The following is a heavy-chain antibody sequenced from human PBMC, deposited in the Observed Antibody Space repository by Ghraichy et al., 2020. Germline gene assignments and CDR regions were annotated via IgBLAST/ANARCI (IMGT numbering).Heavy chain of an antibody. V-gene: IGHV3-7*04. CDR3: ARVKYSVGTFDL. Sequence: GSLRLSCAASGFTFSSYWMSWVRQVPGKGLEWVANIKQDGSEKYYVDSVKGRFTISRDNAKNSLHLQMNSLRAVDTAVYYCARVKYSVGTFDLWGQGTMVTVSS. CDR2: IKQDGSEK. D-gene: IGHD5/OR15-5a*01. J-gene: IGHJ3*01. CDR1: GFTFSSYW.